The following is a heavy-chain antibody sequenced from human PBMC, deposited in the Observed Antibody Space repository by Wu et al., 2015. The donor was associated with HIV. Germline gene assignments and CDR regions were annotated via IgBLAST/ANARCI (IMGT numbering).Heavy chain of an antibody. V-gene: IGHV1-69*05. D-gene: IGHD6-19*01. J-gene: IGHJ4*02. CDR2: ITPLFGTR. CDR3: ATPRSPGFSSAWPTYFDY. CDR1: GNTFNA. Sequence: QVQLVQSGAEVKKPGSSVKISCKASGNTFNAINWVRQAPGQGLEWMGGITPLFGTRDYAQVFQGRVTITTDESTSTAYMTLTSLTSEDTAVYYCATPRSPGFSSAWPTYFDYWGQGTLVTVSS.